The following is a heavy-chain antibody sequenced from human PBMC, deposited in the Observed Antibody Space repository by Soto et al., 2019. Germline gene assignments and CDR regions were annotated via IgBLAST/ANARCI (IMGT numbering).Heavy chain of an antibody. CDR1: GFTFSSYW. CDR3: ARDCSSTSCYVRDAFDI. CDR2: IKQDGSEK. Sequence: EVQLVESGGGLVQPGGSLRLSCAASGFTFSSYWMSWVRQAPGKGLEWVANIKQDGSEKYYVDSVKGRFTISRDNAKNSLYLQMNRLRAEDTAVYYCARDCSSTSCYVRDAFDIWGQGTMVTVSS. D-gene: IGHD2-2*01. V-gene: IGHV3-7*01. J-gene: IGHJ3*02.